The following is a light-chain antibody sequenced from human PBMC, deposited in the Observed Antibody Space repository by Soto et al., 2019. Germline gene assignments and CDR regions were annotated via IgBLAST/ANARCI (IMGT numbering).Light chain of an antibody. V-gene: IGKV1-12*01. CDR2: GAS. CDR3: QQADSFPFT. Sequence: DIQMTQSPSSVSASVGDRVTMSCRASQSISSWLAWYQQKLGKGPKLLIYGASSLQSGVPSRFSGSGSGTDFTLTISSLQPEDFATYFCQQADSFPFTFGPGTKVVTK. CDR1: QSISSW. J-gene: IGKJ3*01.